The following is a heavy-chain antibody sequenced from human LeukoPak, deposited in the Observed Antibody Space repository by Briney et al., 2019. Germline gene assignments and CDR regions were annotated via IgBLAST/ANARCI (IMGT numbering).Heavy chain of an antibody. CDR3: ARAARRWYDSSGAPDY. CDR2: IYYSGST. Sequence: SETLSLTCTVSGGSISSGGYYWSWIRQHPGKGLEWIGYIYYSGSTYYNPSLKSRVTISVDKSKNQFSLKLSSVTAADTAVYYCARAARRWYDSSGAPDYWGQGTLVTVSS. J-gene: IGHJ4*02. D-gene: IGHD3-22*01. CDR1: GGSISSGGYY. V-gene: IGHV4-31*03.